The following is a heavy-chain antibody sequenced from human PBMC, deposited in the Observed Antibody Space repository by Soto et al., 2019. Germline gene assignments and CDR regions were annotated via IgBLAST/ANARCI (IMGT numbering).Heavy chain of an antibody. CDR2: ISAYNGNT. Sequence: ASVKVSCKASGYTFTSYGISWVRQAPGQGLEWMGWISAYNGNTNYAQKLQGRVTMTTDTSTSTAYMELRSLRSDDTAVYYCARDGLEDIVVVPAAVYYYGMDVWGQGTTVTVSS. CDR1: GYTFTSYG. V-gene: IGHV1-18*01. D-gene: IGHD2-2*01. CDR3: ARDGLEDIVVVPAAVYYYGMDV. J-gene: IGHJ6*02.